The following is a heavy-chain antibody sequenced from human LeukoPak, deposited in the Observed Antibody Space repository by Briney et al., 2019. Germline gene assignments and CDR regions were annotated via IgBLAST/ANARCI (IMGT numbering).Heavy chain of an antibody. CDR1: GDSISSDGHS. Sequence: KASETLSLTCGVSGDSISSDGHSWSWIRQPPGKGLEWVGYIYHSGAAYHNPSLKSRLALSVDTSNNQFSLRLRSVTAADTAVYYCVRGVGGEYFYFDRWGQGALVTVSS. CDR3: VRGVGGEYFYFDR. J-gene: IGHJ4*02. CDR2: IYHSGAA. D-gene: IGHD1-26*01. V-gene: IGHV4-30-4*07.